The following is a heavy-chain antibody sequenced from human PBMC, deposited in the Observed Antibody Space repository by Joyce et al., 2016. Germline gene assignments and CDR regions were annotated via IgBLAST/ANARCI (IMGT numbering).Heavy chain of an antibody. D-gene: IGHD1-26*01. CDR1: GFTFRNYW. CDR3: AIEPLWE. V-gene: IGHV3-74*01. Sequence: EVQLVESGGGLVQPGESLRLSCAASGFTFRNYWMHWVRQAPGKGLVWVSRMDVDGSSRRYADFVKGRFTISRDNAKNTLYLEMNSLTVEDTAVYYCAIEPLWEWGQGTLVTVSS. J-gene: IGHJ4*02. CDR2: MDVDGSSR.